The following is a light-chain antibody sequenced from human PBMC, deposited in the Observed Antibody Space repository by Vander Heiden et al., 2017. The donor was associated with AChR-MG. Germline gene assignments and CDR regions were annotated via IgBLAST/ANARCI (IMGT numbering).Light chain of an antibody. CDR1: QSVSSSY. Sequence: EIVLTPSPGTLSLSPGERATLSCRASQSVSSSYLAWYQQKPGQAPRLLIYGASSRATGIPDRFSRSGSGTDFTLTINRLEPEDFAVYYCQRYGGSGYTFGQEAKLEI. J-gene: IGKJ2*01. CDR3: QRYGGSGYT. V-gene: IGKV3-20*01. CDR2: GAS.